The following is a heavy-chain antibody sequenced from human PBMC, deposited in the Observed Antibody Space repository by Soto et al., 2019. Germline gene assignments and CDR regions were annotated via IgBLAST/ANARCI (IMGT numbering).Heavy chain of an antibody. Sequence: GGSLRLSCAASGFTFSSYGMHWVRQAPGKGLEWVAVISYDGINKYYADSVKGRFTISRDNSKNTLYLQMNSLRAEDTAVYHCAKSVYNWNDGFFDYWGQRTLVTVSS. V-gene: IGHV3-30*18. CDR2: ISYDGINK. CDR1: GFTFSSYG. J-gene: IGHJ4*02. D-gene: IGHD1-1*01. CDR3: AKSVYNWNDGFFDY.